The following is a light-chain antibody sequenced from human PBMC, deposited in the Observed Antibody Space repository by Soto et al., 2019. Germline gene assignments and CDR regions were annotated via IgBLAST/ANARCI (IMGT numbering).Light chain of an antibody. V-gene: IGKV3-11*01. Sequence: EIVLTQSPATLSLSPGERDTLSCRASQSVSIYLAWYQQKPGQAPRLLIFDASKRATDIPARFSGSGSGTDFTLTISSLETEDFAVYYCQQRSNWPLFTFGPGTKVDIK. J-gene: IGKJ3*01. CDR3: QQRSNWPLFT. CDR1: QSVSIY. CDR2: DAS.